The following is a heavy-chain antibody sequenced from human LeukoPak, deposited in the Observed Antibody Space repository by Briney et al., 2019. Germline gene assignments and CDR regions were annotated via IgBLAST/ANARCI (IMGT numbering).Heavy chain of an antibody. CDR3: TRARYYGSGSYYLSDY. Sequence: ASVKVSCKASGYTFTGYYMHWVRQAPGQGLEWMGRINPNSGGTNYAQKFQGRVTMTMDTSISTAYMELSRLRSDDTAVYYCTRARYYGSGSYYLSDYWGQGTLVTVSS. CDR1: GYTFTGYY. V-gene: IGHV1-2*06. J-gene: IGHJ4*02. CDR2: INPNSGGT. D-gene: IGHD3-10*01.